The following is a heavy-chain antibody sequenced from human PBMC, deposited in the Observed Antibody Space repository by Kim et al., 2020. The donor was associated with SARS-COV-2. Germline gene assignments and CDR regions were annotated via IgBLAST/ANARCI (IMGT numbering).Heavy chain of an antibody. CDR2: IYYSGST. CDR1: GGSISSYY. V-gene: IGHV4-59*01. J-gene: IGHJ6*02. CDR3: ARVGRSPTQYYYYGMDV. Sequence: SETLSLTCTVSGGSISSYYWSWIRQPPGKGLEWIGYIYYSGSTNYNPSLKSRVTISVDTSKNQFSLKLNSVTAADTAVYYCARVGRSPTQYYYYGMDVWGQGTTVTVSS.